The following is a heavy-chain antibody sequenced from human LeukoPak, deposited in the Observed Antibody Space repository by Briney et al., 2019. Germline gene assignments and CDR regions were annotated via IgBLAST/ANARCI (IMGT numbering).Heavy chain of an antibody. CDR2: IWYDGSNK. J-gene: IGHJ6*02. Sequence: GGSLRLSCAASGFTFSSYGMHWVRQAPGKGLEWVAVIWYDGSNKYYADSVKGRFTISRDNSKNTLYLQMNSLRAEDTAVYYCARDNHYYYGMDVWGQGTTVTVSS. CDR3: ARDNHYYYGMDV. CDR1: GFTFSSYG. V-gene: IGHV3-33*01.